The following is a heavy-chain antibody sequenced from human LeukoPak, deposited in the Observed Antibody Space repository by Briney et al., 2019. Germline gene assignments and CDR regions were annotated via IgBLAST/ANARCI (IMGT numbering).Heavy chain of an antibody. J-gene: IGHJ4*02. CDR3: ARLSDQISSWNAFDY. CDR2: IYPGDSET. D-gene: IGHD2-2*01. V-gene: IGHV5-51*01. Sequence: GASPQISCKGPGCSFTTYWIGWVRQIPGQGLELVGIIYPGDSETRYSPSFQGQVTISADNSISTAYLQWSSLKASDTASYYWARLSDQISSWNAFDYWGQGTLVTVSS. CDR1: GCSFTTYW.